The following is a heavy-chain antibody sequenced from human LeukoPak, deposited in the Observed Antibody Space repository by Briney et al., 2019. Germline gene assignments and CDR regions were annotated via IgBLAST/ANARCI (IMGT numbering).Heavy chain of an antibody. CDR3: ASSYSSSWQSFFHESPMYENWFDP. D-gene: IGHD6-13*01. J-gene: IGHJ5*02. V-gene: IGHV4-39*07. CDR2: IYYSGST. CDR1: DDSITMYY. Sequence: PSETLSLTCSVSDDSITMYYWTWIRQPPGKGLEWIRSIYYSGSTYYNPSLKSRVTISVDTSKNQFSLKLSSVTAADTAVYYCASSYSSSWQSFFHESPMYENWFDPWGQGTLVTVSS.